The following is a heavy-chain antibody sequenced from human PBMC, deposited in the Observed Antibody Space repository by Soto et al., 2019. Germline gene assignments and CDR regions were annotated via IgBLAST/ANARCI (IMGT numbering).Heavy chain of an antibody. CDR1: GFTFSSYS. V-gene: IGHV3-48*02. CDR3: ASPWRPYSNYHRDY. CDR2: ISRSSTI. D-gene: IGHD4-4*01. J-gene: IGHJ4*02. Sequence: GGSLRLSCAASGFTFSSYSMNWVRQAPGKGMEWGSYISRSSTIYYADSLKGRFTISRDTSKNSLYLQTNSLRDDDTAVYYCASPWRPYSNYHRDYWGRWTRVTVSS.